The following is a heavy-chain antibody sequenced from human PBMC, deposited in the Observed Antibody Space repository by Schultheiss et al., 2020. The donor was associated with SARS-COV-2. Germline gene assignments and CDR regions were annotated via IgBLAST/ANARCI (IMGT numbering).Heavy chain of an antibody. J-gene: IGHJ4*02. CDR1: GFSFSYLY. CDR3: ASLVGATGQGFDY. D-gene: IGHD1-26*01. V-gene: IGHV3-11*01. CDR2: ISSDGSAI. Sequence: GESLKISCADSGFSFSYLYMTWIRQAPGKGLEWVSYISSDGSAIYYADSVKGRFTISRDNAKNSLYLQMNSLRVEDTAVYYCASLVGATGQGFDYWGQGTLVTVSS.